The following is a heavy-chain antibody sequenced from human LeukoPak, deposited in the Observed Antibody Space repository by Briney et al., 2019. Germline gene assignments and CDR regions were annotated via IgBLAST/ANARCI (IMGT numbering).Heavy chain of an antibody. J-gene: IGHJ4*02. CDR1: GFTFSSYA. D-gene: IGHD1-26*01. V-gene: IGHV3-23*01. CDR2: ISDSGVDT. Sequence: PGGSLTLSCAASGFTFSSYAMSWVRQPPGRGLEWISSISDSGVDTYYADSVKGRFTISRDNSKNTLYLQMSILRADDTAVYDCAKAGWDLGRGDDFDYWGRGTLVTVSS. CDR3: AKAGWDLGRGDDFDY.